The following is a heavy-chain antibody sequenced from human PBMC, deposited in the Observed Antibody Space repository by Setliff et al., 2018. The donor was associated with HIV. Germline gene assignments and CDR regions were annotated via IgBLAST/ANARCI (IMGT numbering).Heavy chain of an antibody. D-gene: IGHD3-22*01. J-gene: IGHJ4*03. Sequence: GGSLRLSCVASGFTFSNYWMSWVRHAPGKGLEWVANIKEDGSEKYYVDSVKGRFSISKDESKTTLFLQMNSLKSEDTAMYYCVTDSKYDSSGYHYYWGQGTMVTVSS. CDR1: GFTFSNYW. CDR3: VTDSKYDSSGYHYY. V-gene: IGHV3-7*03. CDR2: IKEDGSEK.